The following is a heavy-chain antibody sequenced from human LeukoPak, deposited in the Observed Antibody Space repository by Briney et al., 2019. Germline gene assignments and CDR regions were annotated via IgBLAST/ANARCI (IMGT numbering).Heavy chain of an antibody. Sequence: GGSLRLSCAASGFTFSSYSMNWVRQAPGKGLEWVSSISSSSSYIYYADSVKGRFTISRDNAKNSLYLQMNSLRAEDTAVYYCARDSGHSSGWYSPRVNALDIWGQGTMVTVSS. D-gene: IGHD6-19*01. CDR1: GFTFSSYS. V-gene: IGHV3-21*01. CDR3: ARDSGHSSGWYSPRVNALDI. J-gene: IGHJ3*02. CDR2: ISSSSSYI.